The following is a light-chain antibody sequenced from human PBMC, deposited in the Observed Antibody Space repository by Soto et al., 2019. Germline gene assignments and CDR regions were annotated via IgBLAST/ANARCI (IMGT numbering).Light chain of an antibody. J-gene: IGKJ4*01. CDR2: GTS. Sequence: EIVMTQSPATLSVSPGERATLSCRASHSVSSNLAWYQQKPGQAPRLLIYGTSTRATGIPVRFSGSGSGTEFTVPISSLQSKDSAIYFCQQYNDWPLTFGGGTKVEIK. V-gene: IGKV3-15*01. CDR3: QQYNDWPLT. CDR1: HSVSSN.